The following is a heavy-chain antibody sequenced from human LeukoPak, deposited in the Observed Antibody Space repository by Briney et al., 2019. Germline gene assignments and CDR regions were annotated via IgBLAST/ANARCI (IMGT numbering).Heavy chain of an antibody. CDR1: GYTFTSYS. V-gene: IGHV1-18*01. D-gene: IGHD1-26*01. CDR3: ARGLGGSGSYFLTFDY. J-gene: IGHJ4*02. CDR2: ISAYNGNT. Sequence: AASVKVSCKACGYTFTSYSINWVRQAPGQGLEWMGWISAYNGNTKYAQKLQGRVTMTTDTSTSTAYMELRSLRSDDTAVYYCARGLGGSGSYFLTFDYWGQGTLVTVSS.